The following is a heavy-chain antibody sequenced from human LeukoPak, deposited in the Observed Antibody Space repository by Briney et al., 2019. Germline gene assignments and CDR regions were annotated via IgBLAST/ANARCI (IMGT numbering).Heavy chain of an antibody. D-gene: IGHD6-13*01. CDR3: ARGKAAAGTLDY. CDR1: GFTFSSYS. V-gene: IGHV3-21*01. Sequence: GGSLRLSCAASGFTFSSYSMNWVRQAPGKGLEWVSSISSSNSYIYYADSVKGRFTISRDNAKNSLYLQMNSLRAEDTAVYYCARGKAAAGTLDYWGQGTLVTVSS. CDR2: ISSSNSYI. J-gene: IGHJ4*02.